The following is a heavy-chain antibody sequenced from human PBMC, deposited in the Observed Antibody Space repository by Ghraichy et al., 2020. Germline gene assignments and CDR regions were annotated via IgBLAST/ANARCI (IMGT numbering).Heavy chain of an antibody. J-gene: IGHJ6*02. Sequence: GGSLRLSCAASGFTFSSYGMHWVRQAPGKGLEWVAVIWYDGSNKYYADSVKGRFTISRDNSKNTLYLQMNSLRAEDTAVYYCARDREIFSSGWYTYYYGMDVWGQGTTVTVSS. V-gene: IGHV3-33*01. D-gene: IGHD6-19*01. CDR2: IWYDGSNK. CDR3: ARDREIFSSGWYTYYYGMDV. CDR1: GFTFSSYG.